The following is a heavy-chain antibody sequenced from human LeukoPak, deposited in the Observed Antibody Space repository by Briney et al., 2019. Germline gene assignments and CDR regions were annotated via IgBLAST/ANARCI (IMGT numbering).Heavy chain of an antibody. CDR2: IKQDGSEK. D-gene: IGHD2-2*01. CDR3: ARAADQLLRYYYYYMDV. CDR1: GFTFNNYA. Sequence: GGSLRLSCTASGFTFNNYAMSWVRQAPGKGLEWVANIKQDGSEKYYVDSVKGRFTISRDNAKNSLYLQKNSLRAEDTAVYYCARAADQLLRYYYYYMDVWGKGTTVTVSS. J-gene: IGHJ6*03. V-gene: IGHV3-7*01.